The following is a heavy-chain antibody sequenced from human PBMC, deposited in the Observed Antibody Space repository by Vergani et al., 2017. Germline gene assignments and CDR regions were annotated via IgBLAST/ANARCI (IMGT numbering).Heavy chain of an antibody. D-gene: IGHD3-3*01. V-gene: IGHV1-3*01. CDR3: ARDRGYDFWSGYFEGDYYYYGMDV. Sequence: QVQLVQSGAEVKKPGASVKVSCKASGYTFTSYAMHWVRQAPGQRLEWMGLVDPEDGETIYAEKLQGRVTMTTDTTTSTAYMELRSLRSDDTAVYYCARDRGYDFWSGYFEGDYYYYGMDVWGQGTTVTVSS. CDR2: VDPEDGET. CDR1: GYTFTSYA. J-gene: IGHJ6*02.